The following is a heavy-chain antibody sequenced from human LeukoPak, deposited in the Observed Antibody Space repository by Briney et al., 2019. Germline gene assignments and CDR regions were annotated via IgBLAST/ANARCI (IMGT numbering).Heavy chain of an antibody. D-gene: IGHD6-13*01. CDR3: ARGGGSTWTQRGYFQH. CDR2: IGADNDST. CDR1: GYIFTTHG. Sequence: ASVKVSCKASGYIFTTHGITWVRQAPGQGLEWMGWIGADNDSTKFAPKFQGRVTMTRNASMSTAYMDLNSLRSDDTAVYYCARGGGSTWTQRGYFQHWGQGTLVTVSS. J-gene: IGHJ1*01. V-gene: IGHV1-18*01.